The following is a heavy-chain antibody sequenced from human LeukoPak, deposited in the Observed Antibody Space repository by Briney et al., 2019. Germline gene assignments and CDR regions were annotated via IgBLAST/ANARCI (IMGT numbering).Heavy chain of an antibody. V-gene: IGHV3-23*01. J-gene: IGHJ4*02. CDR3: AKGSVNYDILTGSYFDY. D-gene: IGHD3-9*01. CDR2: ISGSGENT. Sequence: GGSLRLSCAASGFTFNTYAMNWVHQAPGKGLEWVSSISGSGENTYYADSVKGRFTISRDNSKNTLSLQMNSLRAEDTAVYYCAKGSVNYDILTGSYFDYWGQGTLVTVSS. CDR1: GFTFNTYA.